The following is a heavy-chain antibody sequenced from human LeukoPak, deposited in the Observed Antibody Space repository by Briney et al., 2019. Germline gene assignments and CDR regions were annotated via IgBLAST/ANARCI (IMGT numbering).Heavy chain of an antibody. CDR2: ISSSSRYI. CDR1: GFHFKSYS. D-gene: IGHD4-17*01. Sequence: PGGAPRLSLAPSGFHFKSYSMKRGRQAPGKGVEWVSSISSSSRYIYYADSVKGRFTISRDNAKNSLYLQMNNLRAEDTAVYYCARDGTTRFDYWGQGTLVTVSS. J-gene: IGHJ4*02. CDR3: ARDGTTRFDY. V-gene: IGHV3-21*06.